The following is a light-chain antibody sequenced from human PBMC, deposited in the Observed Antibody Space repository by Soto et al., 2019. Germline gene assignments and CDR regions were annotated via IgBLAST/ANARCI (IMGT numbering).Light chain of an antibody. Sequence: QSALTQPASVSGSPGQSITISCTGTSSDVGGYNYVSRYQQHPGKAPKLMIYEVGDRPSGVSSRFSGSRSGNTASLTISGLQAEDEADYYCSSYSSSSTYVFGTGTKVTVL. CDR3: SSYSSSSTYV. CDR1: SSDVGGYNY. CDR2: EVG. J-gene: IGLJ1*01. V-gene: IGLV2-14*01.